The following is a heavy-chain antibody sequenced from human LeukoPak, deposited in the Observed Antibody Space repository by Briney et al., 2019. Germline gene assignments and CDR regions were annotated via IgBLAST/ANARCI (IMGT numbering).Heavy chain of an antibody. CDR3: ARAPGWLQLRWWFDP. Sequence: SETLSLTCTVSGGSISSYYWSWIRQPPGKGLEWIGYIYYSGSTNYNPSLKSRVTISVDTSKNQFSLKLSSVTAADTAVYYCARAPGWLQLRWWFDPWGQGTLVTVSS. D-gene: IGHD5-24*01. CDR2: IYYSGST. CDR1: GGSISSYY. V-gene: IGHV4-59*08. J-gene: IGHJ5*02.